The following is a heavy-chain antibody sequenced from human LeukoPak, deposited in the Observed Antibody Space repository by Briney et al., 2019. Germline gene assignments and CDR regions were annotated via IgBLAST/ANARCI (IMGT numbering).Heavy chain of an antibody. Sequence: GGSLRLSCAVSGFTVSSNHMSWVRQAPGKGLEWVSVFYSGGDTHYADSVKGRFTISRDNSKNTLYLQMNSLRAEDTAVYYCAASFYYYAPYGMDVWGQGTTVTVSS. CDR2: FYSGGDT. J-gene: IGHJ6*02. CDR3: AASFYYYAPYGMDV. D-gene: IGHD3-10*01. CDR1: GFTVSSNH. V-gene: IGHV3-53*01.